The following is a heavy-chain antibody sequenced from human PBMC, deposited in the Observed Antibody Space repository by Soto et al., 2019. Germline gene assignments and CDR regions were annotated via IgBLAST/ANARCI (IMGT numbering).Heavy chain of an antibody. V-gene: IGHV3-30-3*01. CDR2: ISYDGSNK. J-gene: IGHJ2*01. D-gene: IGHD4-4*01. CDR1: GFTFSSYA. CDR3: ARPLWRNDYNWGYFDL. Sequence: QVQLVESGGGVVQPGRSLRLSCAASGFTFSSYAMHWVRQAPGKGLEWVAVISYDGSNKYYADSVKGRVTISRDNSKNTLYLQMNSLRAECTAVYYCARPLWRNDYNWGYFDLWGRGTLVTVAS.